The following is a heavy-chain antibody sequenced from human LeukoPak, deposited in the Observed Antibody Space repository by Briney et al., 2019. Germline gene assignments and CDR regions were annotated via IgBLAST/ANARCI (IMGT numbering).Heavy chain of an antibody. CDR3: ARDNSGSYDWFDP. D-gene: IGHD1-26*01. J-gene: IGHJ5*02. CDR2: ISSSGSTI. CDR1: GFTFSSYS. V-gene: IGHV3-48*04. Sequence: PGGSLRLSCAASGFTFSSYSMNWVRQAPGKGLEWVSYISSSGSTIYYADSVKGRFTISRDNAKNSLYLQMNSLRAEDTAVYYCARDNSGSYDWFDPWGQGTLVTVSS.